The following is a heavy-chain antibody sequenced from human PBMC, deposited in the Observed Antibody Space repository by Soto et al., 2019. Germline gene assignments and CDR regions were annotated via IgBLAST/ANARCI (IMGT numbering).Heavy chain of an antibody. CDR2: MSTSGSA. D-gene: IGHD5-18*01. CDR3: ARGGIQLCFDF. J-gene: IGHJ4*02. V-gene: IGHV4-4*07. Sequence: SETLSLTCSVSGGSISNYFWSWIRQPAGKGLEWIGRMSTSGSANYSPSLKSRVTMSVDTSKNQLSLNLSSVTAADTAVYYCARGGIQLCFDFWGQGTLVTVSS. CDR1: GGSISNYF.